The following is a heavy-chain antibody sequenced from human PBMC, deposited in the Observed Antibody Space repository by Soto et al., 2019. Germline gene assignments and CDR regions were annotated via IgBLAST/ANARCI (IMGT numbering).Heavy chain of an antibody. V-gene: IGHV4-31*03. Sequence: NPSGTLSLTCSVSNGSINSAGHFWSWLRQHPGKGLEWLGYIYYTGSTYYNPALQRRAVFSIDTSKTRFSLKLTSVTAADTAVYYCARGFGGVSLDYFDFWGQGTQVTVSS. CDR3: ARGFGGVSLDYFDF. J-gene: IGHJ4*02. CDR2: IYYTGST. CDR1: NGSINSAGHF. D-gene: IGHD3-16*01.